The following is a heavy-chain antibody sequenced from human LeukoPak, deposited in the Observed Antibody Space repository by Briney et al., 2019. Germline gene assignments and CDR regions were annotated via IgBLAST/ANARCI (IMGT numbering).Heavy chain of an antibody. Sequence: SETLSLTCSVSGVSITSNYRSWIRQPPGKGLEWIGYIYYSGSTNYNPSLKSRVTISVDTSKNQFSLKLSSVTAADTAVYYCARDRFEGIFDYWGQGTLVTVSS. CDR2: IYYSGST. V-gene: IGHV4-59*01. CDR3: ARDRFEGIFDY. CDR1: GVSITSNY. D-gene: IGHD3-16*01. J-gene: IGHJ4*02.